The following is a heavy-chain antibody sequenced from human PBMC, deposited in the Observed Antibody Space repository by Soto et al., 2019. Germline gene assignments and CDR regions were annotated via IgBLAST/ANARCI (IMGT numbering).Heavy chain of an antibody. J-gene: IGHJ4*02. CDR2: ISYSGCT. V-gene: IGHV4-30-4*01. Sequence: QVQLQESGPGLVKPSQTLSLTCTVSGGSISSRDYFWSWIRQPPGKGLEWIGYISYSGCTFYNPSLKSRLTISIDTSKNQFSLKLSSVTGADTAVYYCARGRGSWSYSGSVFDLWGQGTLVTVST. CDR1: GGSISSRDYF. CDR3: ARGRGSWSYSGSVFDL. D-gene: IGHD3-10*01.